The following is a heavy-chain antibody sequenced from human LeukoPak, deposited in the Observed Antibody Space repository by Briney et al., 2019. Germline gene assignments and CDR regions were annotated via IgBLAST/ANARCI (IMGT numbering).Heavy chain of an antibody. CDR3: ARRPGLERYYFDY. CDR1: GFTFSSYA. V-gene: IGHV3-23*01. J-gene: IGHJ4*02. CDR2: ISGSGGST. D-gene: IGHD1-1*01. Sequence: QTGGSLRLSCAASGFTFSSYAMSWVRQAPGKGLQWVSTISGSGGSTYYAGPVKGRFTISRDNSKSTLYLQMNSLRAEDAALYSCARRPGLERYYFDYWGQGTLVTVSS.